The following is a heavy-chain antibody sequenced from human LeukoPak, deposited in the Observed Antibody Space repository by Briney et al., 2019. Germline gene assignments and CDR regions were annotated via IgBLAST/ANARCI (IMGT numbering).Heavy chain of an antibody. CDR1: GGSFRGYH. V-gene: IGHV4-34*01. CDR2: VNQSGST. D-gene: IGHD3-22*01. J-gene: IGHJ4*02. CDR3: TTGPDYYNSSSYYSHY. Sequence: SETLSLTCAVYGGSFRGYHWSWIRQPPGKGLEWIGEVNQSGSTKYNPSLKSRVTISVDTSKNQFSLKLSSVTAADTAVYYCTTGPDYYNSSSYYSHYWGQGTLVTVSS.